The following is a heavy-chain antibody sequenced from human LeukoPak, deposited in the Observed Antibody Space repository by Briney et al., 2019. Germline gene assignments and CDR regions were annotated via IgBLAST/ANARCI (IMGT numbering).Heavy chain of an antibody. CDR3: AKDAYYYGSGSSDY. CDR1: GFTVSSNY. Sequence: GGSLRLSCAASGFTVSSNYMSWVRQAPGKGLEWVSGISWNSGSIGYADSVKGRFTTSRDNAKNSLYLQMNSLRAEDTALYYCAKDAYYYGSGSSDYWGQGTLVTVSS. CDR2: ISWNSGSI. V-gene: IGHV3-9*01. J-gene: IGHJ4*02. D-gene: IGHD3-10*01.